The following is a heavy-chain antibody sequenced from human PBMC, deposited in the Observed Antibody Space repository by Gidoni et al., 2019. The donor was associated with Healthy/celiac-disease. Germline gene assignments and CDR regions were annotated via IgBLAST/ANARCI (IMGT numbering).Heavy chain of an antibody. CDR3: ARIRGYSYGLVYYYYMDV. CDR1: GFSLSTSGMC. Sequence: QVTLRESGPALVKPTQTLTLTCTFSGFSLSTSGMCVSWIRPPPGKALEWLARIDWDDDKYYSTSLKTRLTISKDTSKNQVVLTMTNMDPVDTATYYCARIRGYSYGLVYYYYMDVWGKGTTVTVSS. CDR2: IDWDDDK. D-gene: IGHD5-18*01. J-gene: IGHJ6*03. V-gene: IGHV2-70*15.